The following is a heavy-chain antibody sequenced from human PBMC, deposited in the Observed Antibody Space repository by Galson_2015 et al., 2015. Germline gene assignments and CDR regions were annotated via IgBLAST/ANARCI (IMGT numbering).Heavy chain of an antibody. Sequence: SVKVSCKASGYTFTSYGISWVRQAPGQGLEWMGWISAYNGNTNYAQKLQGRVTMTTDTSTSTAYMELRSLRTDDTAVYYCAGSGLCPILWANCSGMPTLWDDAFDIWGQGTMVTVSS. V-gene: IGHV1-18*01. J-gene: IGHJ3*02. CDR3: AGSGLCPILWANCSGMPTLWDDAFDI. CDR2: ISAYNGNT. D-gene: IGHD2-15*01. CDR1: GYTFTSYG.